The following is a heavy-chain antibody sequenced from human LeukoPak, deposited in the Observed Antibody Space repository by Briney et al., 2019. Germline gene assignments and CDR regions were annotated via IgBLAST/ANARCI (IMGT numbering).Heavy chain of an antibody. CDR2: IYYSGST. CDR3: ARRAYSRGWYYFDY. CDR1: GGSISSYY. Sequence: SETLSLTCTVSGGSISSYYWSWIRQPPGKGLEWIGYIYYSGSTNYNPSLKSRVTISVDTSKNQFSLKLSSVTAADTAMYYCARRAYSRGWYYFDYWGQGTLVTVSS. D-gene: IGHD6-19*01. V-gene: IGHV4-59*01. J-gene: IGHJ4*02.